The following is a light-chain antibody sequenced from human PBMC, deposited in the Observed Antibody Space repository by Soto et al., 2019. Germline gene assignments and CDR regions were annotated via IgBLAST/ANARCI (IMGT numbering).Light chain of an antibody. Sequence: EIVMTHSPATLSVSPGERATLSCRASQSVSNNLAWYQQKPGQAPRLLIYGASTRATAIPARFSGSGSGTEFTLTISSLQSEDFAVYFCQQYDNWPYTFGQGTKVHIK. CDR3: QQYDNWPYT. CDR1: QSVSNN. CDR2: GAS. V-gene: IGKV3-15*01. J-gene: IGKJ2*01.